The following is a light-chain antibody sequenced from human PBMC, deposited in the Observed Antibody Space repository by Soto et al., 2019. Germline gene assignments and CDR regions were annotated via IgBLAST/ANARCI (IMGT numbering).Light chain of an antibody. CDR2: DVS. Sequence: QSVLTQPRSVSGSPGQSVTISCIGTNTDIVIYKYVSWYQHHPGKAPKLIISDVSKRPSGVPDRFSGSKSGNTASLTISGLQTDDEAYYYCGSYAGNSVLVFGGGTKLTVL. V-gene: IGLV2-11*01. J-gene: IGLJ2*01. CDR3: GSYAGNSVLV. CDR1: NTDIVIYKY.